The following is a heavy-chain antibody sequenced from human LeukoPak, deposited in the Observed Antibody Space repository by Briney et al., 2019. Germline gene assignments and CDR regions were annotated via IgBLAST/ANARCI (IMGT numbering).Heavy chain of an antibody. J-gene: IGHJ4*02. CDR2: INPNRGGT. Sequence: GASVKVSCKASGYTFTGYYMHWVRQAPGQGLEWMGWINPNRGGTNYAQKFQGRVTMTRDTSISTAYMELSRLRSDDTAVYYCARGRPGYYFDYWGQGTLVTVSS. CDR3: ARGRPGYYFDY. V-gene: IGHV1-2*02. CDR1: GYTFTGYY.